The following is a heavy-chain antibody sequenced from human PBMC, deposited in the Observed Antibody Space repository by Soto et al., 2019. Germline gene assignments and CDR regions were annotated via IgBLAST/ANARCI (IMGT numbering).Heavy chain of an antibody. J-gene: IGHJ6*02. V-gene: IGHV4-31*02. CDR1: AGQDSGDDLY. CDR2: VYHTGST. D-gene: IGHD3-22*01. Sequence: TLSHTTVVSAGQDSGDDLYWSCLRHLPGKGLEWIANVYHTGSTYYNPSLKSRVSLSVDTSQNQFTPTLASVTAADTAVYYCARALVTDYNSRDYHYYFAMDVWGQGTSVTVSS. CDR3: ARALVTDYNSRDYHYYFAMDV.